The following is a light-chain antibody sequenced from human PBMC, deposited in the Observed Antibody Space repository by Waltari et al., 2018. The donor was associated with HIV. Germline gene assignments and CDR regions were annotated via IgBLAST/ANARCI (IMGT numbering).Light chain of an antibody. V-gene: IGLV1-47*01. CDR3: AAWDDSLSCPV. J-gene: IGLJ3*02. Sequence: QSVLTQPPSASGTPGQRVTISSSGGTSNIGNNYVYWYQLLPGTAPKLLIYRHNQRPSGVPDRFSGSKSGTSASLAISGLRSEDEADYYCAAWDDSLSCPVFGGGTKLTVL. CDR1: TSNIGNNY. CDR2: RHN.